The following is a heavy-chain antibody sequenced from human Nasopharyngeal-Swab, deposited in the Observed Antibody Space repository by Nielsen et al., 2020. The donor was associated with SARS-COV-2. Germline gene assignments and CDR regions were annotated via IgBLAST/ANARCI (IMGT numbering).Heavy chain of an antibody. J-gene: IGHJ4*02. CDR1: GYSFTSYW. CDR2: IYPGDSDT. V-gene: IGHV5-51*01. D-gene: IGHD7-27*01. CDR3: ARGEFNWGYIVY. Sequence: GGSLRLSCKGSGYSFTSYWIGWVRQMPGKGLEWMGIIYPGDSDTRYSPFFQGQVTISADKSISTAYLQWSSLKASDTAMYYCARGEFNWGYIVYWGQGTLVTVSS.